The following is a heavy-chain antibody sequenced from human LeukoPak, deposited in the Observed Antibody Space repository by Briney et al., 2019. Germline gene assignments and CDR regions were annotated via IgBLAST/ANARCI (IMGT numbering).Heavy chain of an antibody. D-gene: IGHD6-19*01. V-gene: IGHV3-20*04. CDR3: AREMYASGWLNAFDI. CDR2: INWNGGST. Sequence: GGSLRLSCAASGFTFDDHGMSWVRQAPGKGLEWVSGINWNGGSTGYADSVKGRLTISRDNAKNSLYLQMNSLRAEDTAFYCCAREMYASGWLNAFDIWGQGTMVTVSS. CDR1: GFTFDDHG. J-gene: IGHJ3*02.